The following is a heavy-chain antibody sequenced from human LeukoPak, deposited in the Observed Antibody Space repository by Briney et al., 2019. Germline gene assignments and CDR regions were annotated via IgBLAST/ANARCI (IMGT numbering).Heavy chain of an antibody. CDR3: ARDLYSGSYNPFNY. Sequence: ASVKVSCKASGYTFTSYGISWVRQAPGQGLEWMGWISAYNGNTNYAQKLQGRVTMTTDTPTSTAYMELRSLRSDDTAVYYCARDLYSGSYNPFNYWGQGTLVTVSS. J-gene: IGHJ4*02. CDR2: ISAYNGNT. V-gene: IGHV1-18*01. CDR1: GYTFTSYG. D-gene: IGHD1-26*01.